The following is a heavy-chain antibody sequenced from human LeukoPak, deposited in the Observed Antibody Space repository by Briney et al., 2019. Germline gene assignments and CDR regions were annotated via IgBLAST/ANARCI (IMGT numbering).Heavy chain of an antibody. CDR3: ARAFFFDK. Sequence: PGGSLRLSCATSGFSFKDYYMSWIRQAPGRGLEFLAHIGNGGFTVYYADPMKGRIIISRDNSKNSLYLDINGLRADDTAVYYCARAFFFDKWGQGTLVTVSS. J-gene: IGHJ4*02. CDR1: GFSFKDYY. V-gene: IGHV3-11*04. CDR2: IGNGGFTV. D-gene: IGHD3-16*01.